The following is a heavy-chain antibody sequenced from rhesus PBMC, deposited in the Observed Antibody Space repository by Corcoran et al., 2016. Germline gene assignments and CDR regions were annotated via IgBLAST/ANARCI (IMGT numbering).Heavy chain of an antibody. D-gene: IGHD5-36*01. CDR2: ISSQGGNT. J-gene: IGHJ4*01. CDR1: GVSFSDYY. Sequence: EVQMVASGGGLAKPGGSLRLSCAASGVSFSDYYMYWVRQAQGEGLEWVVVISSQGGNTSYAGSEKGRFTISRENAKNPMYLQLDSLRAEDTAVYYCARHIATAFFDYWCQGVLVTVSS. CDR3: ARHIATAFFDY. V-gene: IGHV3S18*01.